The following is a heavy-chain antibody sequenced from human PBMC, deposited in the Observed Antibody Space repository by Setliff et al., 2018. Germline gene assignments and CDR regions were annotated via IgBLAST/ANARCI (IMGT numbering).Heavy chain of an antibody. V-gene: IGHV4-38-2*01. CDR2: IYRSGST. D-gene: IGHD3-10*01. CDR3: ARSGDYGSGRLSP. J-gene: IGHJ5*02. CDR1: GYSISSGYY. Sequence: LSLTCAVSGYSISSGYYWGWIRQAPGKGLEWIASIYRSGSTYYNPSLKSRVTISVDTSNNQFSLKLSSVTAAETAMYYCARSGDYGSGRLSPWGQGTLVTVSS.